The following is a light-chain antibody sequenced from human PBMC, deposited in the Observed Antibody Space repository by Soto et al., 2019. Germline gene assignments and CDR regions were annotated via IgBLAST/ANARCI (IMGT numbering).Light chain of an antibody. V-gene: IGLV2-14*01. CDR3: CSYTTSNTSQIV. J-gene: IGLJ1*01. CDR2: DVS. CDR1: SSDVGGYNY. Sequence: SVLPQPASLSGSPGQSITISCTGTSSDVGGYNYVSWYQQHPGKAPKFMIYDVSNRPSGVSNRFSGSKSGNTASLTISGLQAEDEADYYCCSYTTSNTSQIVFGTGTKVTVL.